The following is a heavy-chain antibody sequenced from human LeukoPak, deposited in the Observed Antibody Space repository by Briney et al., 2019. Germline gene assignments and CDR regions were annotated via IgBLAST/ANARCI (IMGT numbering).Heavy chain of an antibody. CDR1: GFTFSSYA. J-gene: IGHJ6*03. V-gene: IGHV3-23*01. CDR2: ISGSGGST. Sequence: GGSLRLSCAASGFTFSSYAMSWVRQAPGKGLEWVSAISGSGGSTYYADSVKGRFTISRDNSKNTLYLQTNSLRAEDTAVYYCAKDSYSSSWYPLYYMDVWGKGTTVTVSS. CDR3: AKDSYSSSWYPLYYMDV. D-gene: IGHD6-13*01.